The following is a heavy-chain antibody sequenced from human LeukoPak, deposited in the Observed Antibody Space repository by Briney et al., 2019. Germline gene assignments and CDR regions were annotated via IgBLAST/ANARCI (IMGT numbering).Heavy chain of an antibody. J-gene: IGHJ3*02. D-gene: IGHD3-22*01. V-gene: IGHV1-18*01. Sequence: AASVNVSCKASGYTFTSYGISWVRQAPGQGLEWMGWISAYNGNTNYAQKLQGRVTMTTDTSTSTAYMELRSLRSDDTAVYYCARDLLKTYGGYYPDDAFDIWGQGTMVTVSS. CDR3: ARDLLKTYGGYYPDDAFDI. CDR1: GYTFTSYG. CDR2: ISAYNGNT.